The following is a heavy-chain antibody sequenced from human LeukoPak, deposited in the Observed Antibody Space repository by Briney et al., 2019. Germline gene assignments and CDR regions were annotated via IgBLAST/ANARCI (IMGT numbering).Heavy chain of an antibody. Sequence: GGSLRLSCAASGFTVSSNYMSWVRQAPGKGLEWVSVIYSGGSTYYADSVKGRFTISRDNSKNTLYLQMNSLKTEDTAVYYCTTHVFPWGQGTLVTVSS. CDR1: GFTVSSNY. J-gene: IGHJ5*02. D-gene: IGHD1-14*01. CDR2: IYSGGST. V-gene: IGHV3-53*01. CDR3: TTHVFP.